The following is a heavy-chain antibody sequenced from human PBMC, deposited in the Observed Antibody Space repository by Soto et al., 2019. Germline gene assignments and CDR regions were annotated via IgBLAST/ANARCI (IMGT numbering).Heavy chain of an antibody. CDR2: ISGSSTST. Sequence: QVQLVESGGGLVKPGGSLRLSCAASGFTFSDYYMSWVRQAPGKGLEWVSYISGSSTSTNYVDSVKGRFAISRDNAKNSLALQMNNLRAEDTAVYYCTRNVLAGDEYYFDYWGQGILVTVSS. CDR1: GFTFSDYY. V-gene: IGHV3-11*05. CDR3: TRNVLAGDEYYFDY. D-gene: IGHD6-19*01. J-gene: IGHJ4*02.